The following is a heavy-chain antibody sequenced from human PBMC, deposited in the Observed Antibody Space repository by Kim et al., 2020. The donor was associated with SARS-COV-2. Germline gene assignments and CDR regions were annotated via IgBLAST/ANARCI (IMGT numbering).Heavy chain of an antibody. CDR1: GFTFSDSA. Sequence: GGSLRLSCAASGFTFSDSAMHWVRQASGKGLEWVGRIRSKANGFATAYAASVKGRFTISRDDSKNTAYLQMNSLKTEDAAVYYCARVSGTTLAFLDAFD. CDR2: IRSKANGFAT. CDR3: ARVSGTTLAFLDAFD. V-gene: IGHV3-73*01. D-gene: IGHD1-1*01. J-gene: IGHJ3*02.